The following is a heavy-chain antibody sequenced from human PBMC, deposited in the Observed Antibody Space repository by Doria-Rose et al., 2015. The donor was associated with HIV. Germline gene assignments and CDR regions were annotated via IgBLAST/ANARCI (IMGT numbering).Heavy chain of an antibody. CDR2: MYSDDER. J-gene: IGHJ4*02. D-gene: IGHD6-13*01. V-gene: IGHV2-26*01. CDR1: GGSLSSPGMG. CDR3: ARIKSSRWYHKYYFDF. Sequence: SGPVLVKPTETLTLTCTVSGGSLSSPGMGVSWIRQPPGKALEWLANMYSDDERSYKTSLKSRIPISRGTSKSQVVLTMADMDPVDTATYYCARIKSSRWYHKYYFDFWGQGTLVIVSA.